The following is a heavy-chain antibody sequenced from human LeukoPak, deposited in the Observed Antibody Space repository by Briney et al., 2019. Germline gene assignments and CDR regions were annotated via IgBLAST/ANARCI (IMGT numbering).Heavy chain of an antibody. J-gene: IGHJ4*02. CDR3: ARGPRAAADDY. CDR1: GYTFTSYY. CDR2: INPSGGST. Sequence: ASVKVSCKASGYTFTSYYMHWVRQAPGQGLEWMGIINPSGGSTSYAQKFQGRVTMTRDTSTSTAYLELSSLRSEDTAVYYCARGPRAAADDYWGQGTLVTVSS. V-gene: IGHV1-46*01. D-gene: IGHD6-13*01.